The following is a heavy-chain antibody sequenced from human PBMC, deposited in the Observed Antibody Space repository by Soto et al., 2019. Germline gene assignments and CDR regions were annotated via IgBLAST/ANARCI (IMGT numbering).Heavy chain of an antibody. V-gene: IGHV5-10-1*01. Sequence: GESLKISCKGSGYSFTSYWISWVRQMPGKGLEWMGRIDPSVSYTNYSPSFQGHVTISADKSISTAYLQWISLKASDTAMYSCARVVEESDLSLEYWGQGTLVTVSS. D-gene: IGHD2-21*02. CDR1: GYSFTSYW. CDR3: ARVVEESDLSLEY. CDR2: IDPSVSYT. J-gene: IGHJ4*02.